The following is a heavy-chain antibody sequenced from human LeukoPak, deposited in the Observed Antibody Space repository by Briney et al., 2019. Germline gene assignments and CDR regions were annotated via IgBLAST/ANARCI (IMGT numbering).Heavy chain of an antibody. Sequence: PGGSLRLSCAASGFTFSSYSMNWVRQAPGKGLEWVSSISSSSSYIYYADSVKGRFTISRDNARNSLYLQMNTLRAEDTAVYSCARGADGVSSNSRGWFDPWGQGTLVTVSS. V-gene: IGHV3-21*01. CDR2: ISSSSSYI. CDR3: ARGADGVSSNSRGWFDP. J-gene: IGHJ5*02. D-gene: IGHD2-15*01. CDR1: GFTFSSYS.